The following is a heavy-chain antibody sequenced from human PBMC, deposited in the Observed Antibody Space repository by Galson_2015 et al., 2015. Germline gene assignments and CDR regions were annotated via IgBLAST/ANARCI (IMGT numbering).Heavy chain of an antibody. J-gene: IGHJ3*02. D-gene: IGHD2-21*02. V-gene: IGHV5-51*01. CDR2: IYPGDSDT. CDR3: ARREYRGGDCLLLDAFDI. CDR1: GYSFTSYW. Sequence: QSGAEVKKPGESLKISCKGSGYSFTSYWIGWVRQMPGKGLEWMGIIYPGDSDTRYSPSFQGQVTISADKSISTACLQWSSLKASDTAIYYCARREYRGGDCLLLDAFDIWGQGTMVTVSS.